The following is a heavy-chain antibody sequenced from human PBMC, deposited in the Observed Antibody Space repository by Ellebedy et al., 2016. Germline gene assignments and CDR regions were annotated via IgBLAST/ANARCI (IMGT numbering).Heavy chain of an antibody. CDR2: ISSSGSTI. CDR3: ARAGYCSSTSCLDY. D-gene: IGHD2-2*01. Sequence: GESLKISXAASGFTFSNYAMSWIRQAPGKGLEWVSYISSSGSTIYYADSVKGRFTISRDNAKNSLYLQMNSLRAEDTAVYYCARAGYCSSTSCLDYWGQGTLVTVSS. V-gene: IGHV3-11*01. CDR1: GFTFSNYA. J-gene: IGHJ4*02.